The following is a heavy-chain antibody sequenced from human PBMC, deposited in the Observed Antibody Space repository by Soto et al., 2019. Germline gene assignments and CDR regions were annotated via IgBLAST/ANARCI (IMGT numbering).Heavy chain of an antibody. CDR3: ARERIQLRLRVSSGDVFDY. V-gene: IGHV6-1*01. Sequence: PSQTLSLTCXISGDSVSSNSAAWNWIRQSPSRGLEWLGRTYYRSKWYNDYAVSVKSRITINPDTSKNQFSLQLNSVTPEDTAVYYCARERIQLRLRVSSGDVFDYWGQGTLVTVSS. D-gene: IGHD5-18*01. CDR1: GDSVSSNSAA. J-gene: IGHJ4*02. CDR2: TYYRSKWYN.